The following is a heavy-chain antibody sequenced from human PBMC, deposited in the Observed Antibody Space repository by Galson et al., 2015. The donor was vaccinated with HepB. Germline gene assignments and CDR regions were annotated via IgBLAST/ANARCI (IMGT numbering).Heavy chain of an antibody. CDR1: GGTFKSYS. J-gene: IGHJ5*02. V-gene: IGHV1-69*10. CDR3: AIAGDCSGGSCHEGS. D-gene: IGHD2-15*01. CDR2: IIPVFGIG. Sequence: SVKVSCKASGGTFKSYSFGWLRQAPGQGLEWMGGIIPVFGIGTYAQRFQGRLTITADKSTTTVYMELSSLTSEDTAIYYCAIAGDCSGGSCHEGSWGQGTLITVSS.